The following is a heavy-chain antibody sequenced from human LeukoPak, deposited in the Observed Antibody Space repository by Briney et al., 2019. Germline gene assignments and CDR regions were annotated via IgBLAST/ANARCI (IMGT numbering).Heavy chain of an antibody. J-gene: IGHJ3*02. CDR3: TFNLGSRSFGFDI. Sequence: PSETLSLTCTVSGGSISSSSYYWGWIRQPPGKGLEWIGSIFYSGSTYYNPSLKSRVTVSLDTSKNQFSLKLSSVTAADTAVYYCTFNLGSRSFGFDIWGQGTMVTVSS. CDR1: GGSISSSSYY. D-gene: IGHD3-10*01. V-gene: IGHV4-39*07. CDR2: IFYSGST.